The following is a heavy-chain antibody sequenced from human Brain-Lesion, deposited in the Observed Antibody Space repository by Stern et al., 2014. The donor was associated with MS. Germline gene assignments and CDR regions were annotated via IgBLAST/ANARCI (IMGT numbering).Heavy chain of an antibody. J-gene: IGHJ4*02. D-gene: IGHD6-6*01. Sequence: VQLVQSGPEVKKPAESLTISCKGSGYRFTSNWIGWGRQMPGTGLERLGIIWPGDSDTRYSPSFQGQVTISADKSISTAYLQWSSLQASDTAMYYCARRGDSSSSGFDYWGQGTLVIVSS. V-gene: IGHV5-51*01. CDR2: IWPGDSDT. CDR3: ARRGDSSSSGFDY. CDR1: GYRFTSNW.